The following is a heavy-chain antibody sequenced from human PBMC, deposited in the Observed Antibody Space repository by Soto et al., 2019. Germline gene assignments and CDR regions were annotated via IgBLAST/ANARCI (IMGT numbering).Heavy chain of an antibody. CDR1: GGSISSGGYY. CDR2: IYYSGST. V-gene: IGHV4-31*03. CDR3: ARDLYYDFWSGSPYYGMDV. D-gene: IGHD3-3*01. J-gene: IGHJ6*02. Sequence: SETLSLTCTVSGGSISSGGYYWSWIRQHPGKGLEWIGYIYYSGSTYYNPSLKSRVTISVDTSKNQFSLKLSSVTAADTAVYYCARDLYYDFWSGSPYYGMDVWGQGTTVTVSS.